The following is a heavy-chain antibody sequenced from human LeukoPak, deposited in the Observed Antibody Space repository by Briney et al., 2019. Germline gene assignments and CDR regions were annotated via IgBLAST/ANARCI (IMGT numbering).Heavy chain of an antibody. J-gene: IGHJ4*02. CDR3: ARRHYSSGLDY. CDR2: VYTSGST. Sequence: SGTLSLTCTVSGGSISTYYWSWVRQPAGEGLEWIGHVYTSGSTYNPSLKSRVTMSVDTSKNQFSLKLNSVTAADTAVYYCARRHYSSGLDYWGQGILVTLSS. CDR1: GGSISTYY. D-gene: IGHD6-19*01. V-gene: IGHV4-4*07.